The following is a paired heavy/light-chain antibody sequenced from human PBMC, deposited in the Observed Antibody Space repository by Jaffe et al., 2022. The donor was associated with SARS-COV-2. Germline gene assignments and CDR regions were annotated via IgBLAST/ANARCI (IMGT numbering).Heavy chain of an antibody. Sequence: QLVESGGGLVEPGGSLRLSCAAPQFTFTNAWMTWVRQAPGKGLEWVGRIKSNTDGGTSDYAAPVKGRFTLSRDDSKKTLYLQMNSLKTEDTAVYYCTTDVGKWGLDVWGQGTTVTVSS. CDR2: IKSNTDGGTS. J-gene: IGHJ6*01. D-gene: IGHD2-8*01. CDR1: QFTFTNAW. CDR3: TTDVGKWGLDV. V-gene: IGHV3-15*01.
Light chain of an antibody. CDR3: ATWDSSLSAGV. Sequence: QSVLTQPPSVSAAPGQKVTISCSGSISNIGSHYVSWYQQVPGTAPKLLIREDNLRFSGIPDRFSGSKSGTSATLGITGLQTGDEADYYCATWDSSLSAGVFGGGTKVTVL. CDR1: ISNIGSHY. J-gene: IGLJ3*02. V-gene: IGLV1-51*02. CDR2: EDN.